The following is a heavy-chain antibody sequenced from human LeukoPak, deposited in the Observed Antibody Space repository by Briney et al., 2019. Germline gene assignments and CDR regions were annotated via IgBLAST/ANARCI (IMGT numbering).Heavy chain of an antibody. V-gene: IGHV1-18*01. CDR1: GYTFTSYG. Sequence: GASVKVSCKASGYTFTSYGISWVRQAPGQGLEWMGWISVYNGNTNYAQELQGRVTMTTDTSTSTAYMELRSLRSDDTAVYYCARDRVFRGNYYDSSGYYRDDWFDPWGQGTLVTVSS. D-gene: IGHD3-22*01. J-gene: IGHJ5*02. CDR3: ARDRVFRGNYYDSSGYYRDDWFDP. CDR2: ISVYNGNT.